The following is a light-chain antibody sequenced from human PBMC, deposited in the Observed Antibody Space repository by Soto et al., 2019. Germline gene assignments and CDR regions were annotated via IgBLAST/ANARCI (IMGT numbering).Light chain of an antibody. Sequence: DIPMTQAPSSLSASVGDSITITCRASQSISSYLNWYQQKPGKAPKLLIYAASSLQSGVPSRCSGSGSGTDFTLTTSSLQPEDFATYYCQQSYSTPPYTFGQGTKLEIK. CDR2: AAS. CDR3: QQSYSTPPYT. V-gene: IGKV1-39*01. J-gene: IGKJ2*01. CDR1: QSISSY.